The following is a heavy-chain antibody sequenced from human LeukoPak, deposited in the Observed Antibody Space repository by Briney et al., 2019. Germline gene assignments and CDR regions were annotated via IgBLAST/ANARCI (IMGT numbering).Heavy chain of an antibody. J-gene: IGHJ4*02. V-gene: IGHV3-23*01. CDR1: GITFSNYA. CDR2: ISGSAHKI. CDR3: AGRVTGYSSGYVY. D-gene: IGHD5-18*01. Sequence: PGGSLRLSCVASGITFSNYAVSWVRQAPEKGLDWVSVISGSAHKIRYADSVKGRFTISRDNSENIVYLQMNNLRAEDTAVYYCAGRVTGYSSGYVYWGQGTPVTVSS.